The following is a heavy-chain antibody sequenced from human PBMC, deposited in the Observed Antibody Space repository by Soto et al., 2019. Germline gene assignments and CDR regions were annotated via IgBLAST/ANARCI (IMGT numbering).Heavy chain of an antibody. D-gene: IGHD2-15*01. J-gene: IGHJ6*02. Sequence: SETLSLTCSVSGVSITSYYWSWMRQSAGGGLEWMGRINTDGLSTYSPSFKSRLTMSLDTSKNQVSLRLISVTAADTAVYFCARVPVAVAATEDYYGLDVWGQGTTVTVSS. CDR2: INTDGLS. CDR1: GVSITSYY. CDR3: ARVPVAVAATEDYYGLDV. V-gene: IGHV4-4*07.